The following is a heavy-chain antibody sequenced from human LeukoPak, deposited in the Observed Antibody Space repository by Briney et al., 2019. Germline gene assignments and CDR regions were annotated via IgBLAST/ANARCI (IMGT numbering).Heavy chain of an antibody. CDR2: IDRDGSVR. D-gene: IGHD6-13*01. CDR1: EFSFSTYW. J-gene: IGHJ4*02. V-gene: IGHV3-7*01. Sequence: GGSLSLSFSASEFSFSTYWMSWFRQTPEPGLEFVANIDRDGSVRNYMDSLKGRSTISRDNAKKSMYLEINSLRADDTAVYYCARDPGSSSFDLWGRGALVTVSS. CDR3: ARDPGSSSFDL.